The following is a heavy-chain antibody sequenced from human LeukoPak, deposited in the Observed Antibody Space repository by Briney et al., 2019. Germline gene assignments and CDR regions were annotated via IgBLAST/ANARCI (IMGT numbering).Heavy chain of an antibody. V-gene: IGHV3-48*03. Sequence: LRLSCAASGFTFSSYEMNWVRQAPGKGLEWVSYISSSGSTIYYADSVKGRFTISRDNAKNSLYLQMYSLRAEDTAVYYCAELGITMIGGVWGKGTTVTISS. CDR3: AELGITMIGGV. J-gene: IGHJ6*04. CDR1: GFTFSSYE. D-gene: IGHD3-10*02. CDR2: ISSSGSTI.